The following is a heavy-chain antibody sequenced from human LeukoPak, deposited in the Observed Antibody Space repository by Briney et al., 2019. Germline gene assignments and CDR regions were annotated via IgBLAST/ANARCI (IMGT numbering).Heavy chain of an antibody. D-gene: IGHD5-24*01. CDR3: ASVNGLGHYYMDV. Sequence: SETLSLTCTVSGGSISSYYWSWIRQPPGKGLEWIGYIYTSGSTNYNPSLKSRVTISVDTSKNQFSLKLSSVTAADTAVYYGASVNGLGHYYMDVWGKGTKVTVSS. V-gene: IGHV4-4*09. J-gene: IGHJ6*03. CDR1: GGSISSYY. CDR2: IYTSGST.